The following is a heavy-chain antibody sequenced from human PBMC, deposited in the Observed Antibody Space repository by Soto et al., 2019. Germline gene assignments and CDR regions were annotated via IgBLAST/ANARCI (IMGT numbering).Heavy chain of an antibody. CDR3: ARGRYLASRHPVVPAPHYMDV. V-gene: IGHV3-21*01. D-gene: IGHD2-2*01. J-gene: IGHJ6*03. CDR2: ISSSSSYI. CDR1: GFTFSSYS. Sequence: TGGSLRLSCAASGFTFSSYSMNWVRQAPGKGLEWVSSISSSSSYIYYADSVKGRFTISRDNAKNSLYLQMNSLRAEDTAVYYCARGRYLASRHPVVPAPHYMDVWGKGTTVTVSS.